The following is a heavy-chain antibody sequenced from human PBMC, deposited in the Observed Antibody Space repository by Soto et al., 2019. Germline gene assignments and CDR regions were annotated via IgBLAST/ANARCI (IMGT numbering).Heavy chain of an antibody. CDR3: ARDYDFWSEPYYYYYGMDV. J-gene: IGHJ6*02. CDR1: GFTFSSYS. Sequence: GGSLRLSCAASGFTFSSYSMNWVRQAPGKGLEWVSYISSSSSTIYYADSVKGRFTISRDNAKNSLYLQMNSLRDEDTAVYYCARDYDFWSEPYYYYYGMDVWGQGTTVTVSS. CDR2: ISSSSSTI. D-gene: IGHD3-3*01. V-gene: IGHV3-48*02.